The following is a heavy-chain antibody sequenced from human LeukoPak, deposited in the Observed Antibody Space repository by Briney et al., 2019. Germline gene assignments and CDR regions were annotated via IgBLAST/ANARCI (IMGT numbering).Heavy chain of an antibody. CDR1: GFTFDDYG. J-gene: IGHJ6*03. CDR2: INWNGGST. CDR3: AGDLFDYMDV. D-gene: IGHD2-21*01. Sequence: GGSLRLSCAASGFTFDDYGMSWVRQAPGKGLEWVSGINWNGGSTGYADSVKGRFTISRDNTKNSLYLQMNSLRAEDTAVYYCAGDLFDYMDVWGKGTMVTVSS. V-gene: IGHV3-20*04.